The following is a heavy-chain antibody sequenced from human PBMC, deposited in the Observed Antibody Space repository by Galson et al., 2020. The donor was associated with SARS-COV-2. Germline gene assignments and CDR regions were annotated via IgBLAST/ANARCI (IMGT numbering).Heavy chain of an antibody. CDR1: GFTFSNAW. D-gene: IGHD3-10*01. J-gene: IGHJ4*02. V-gene: IGHV3-15*01. Sequence: GGSLRLSCAASGFTFSNAWMSWVRQAPGKGLEWVGRIKSKTDGGTTDYAAPVKGRFTISRDDSKNTLYLQMNRLKTEDTAVYYCTTALSGIPPPISAFWGQGTLVTGSS. CDR3: TTALSGIPPPISAF. CDR2: IKSKTDGGTT.